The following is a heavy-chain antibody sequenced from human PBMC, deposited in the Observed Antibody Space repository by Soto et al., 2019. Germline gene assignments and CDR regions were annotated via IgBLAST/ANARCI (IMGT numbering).Heavy chain of an antibody. J-gene: IGHJ5*02. Sequence: SETLSLTCTVSGGSISSSSYYWGWIRQPPGKGLEWIGSIYYSGSTYYNPSLKSRVTISVDTSKNQFSLKLSSVTAADTAVYYCARATYYDILTGYHRLSNSNWFDPWGQGTLVTVSS. CDR1: GGSISSSSYY. V-gene: IGHV4-39*01. CDR2: IYYSGST. D-gene: IGHD3-9*01. CDR3: ARATYYDILTGYHRLSNSNWFDP.